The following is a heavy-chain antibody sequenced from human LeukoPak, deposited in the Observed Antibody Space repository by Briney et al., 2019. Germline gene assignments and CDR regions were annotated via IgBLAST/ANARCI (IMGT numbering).Heavy chain of an antibody. D-gene: IGHD3-3*01. Sequence: GGSLRLSCAASGFTFDDYGMNWVRQAPGKGLEWVSGINWNGERIGYADSVKGRFTISRDNAKNSLYLQTNSLRAEDTALYYCARSRITIFGVITRGAFDIWGEGTMVTVSS. CDR1: GFTFDDYG. V-gene: IGHV3-20*04. CDR2: INWNGERI. J-gene: IGHJ3*02. CDR3: ARSRITIFGVITRGAFDI.